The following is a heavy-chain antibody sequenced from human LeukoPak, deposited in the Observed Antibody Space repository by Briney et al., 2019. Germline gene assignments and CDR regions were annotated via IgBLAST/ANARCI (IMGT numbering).Heavy chain of an antibody. D-gene: IGHD2-2*01. J-gene: IGHJ3*02. CDR3: ASEVLGYCSSTSCPAAFDI. Sequence: SVKVSCKASGGTFSSYAISWVRQAPGQGLEWMGGIIPIFGTANYAQKFQGRVTITADESTSTAYMELSSLRSEDTAVYYCASEVLGYCSSTSCPAAFDIWGQGTMVTVSS. V-gene: IGHV1-69*13. CDR1: GGTFSSYA. CDR2: IIPIFGTA.